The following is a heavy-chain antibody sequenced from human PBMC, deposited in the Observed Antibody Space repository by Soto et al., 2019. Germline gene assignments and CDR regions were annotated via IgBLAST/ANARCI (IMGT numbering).Heavy chain of an antibody. CDR3: ARERSIRSYYFDY. CDR2: IWYDGSNK. V-gene: IGHV3-33*01. J-gene: IGHJ4*02. D-gene: IGHD3-3*02. CDR1: GFTFSTYG. Sequence: QVQLVESGGGVVQPGRSLRLSCTASGFTFSTYGMHWVRQAPGKGLEWVTLIWYDGSNKYYADSVKGRFTISRDNSKNTLYLQMNSLRAEDTAMYYCARERSIRSYYFDYWGQGTLVTVS.